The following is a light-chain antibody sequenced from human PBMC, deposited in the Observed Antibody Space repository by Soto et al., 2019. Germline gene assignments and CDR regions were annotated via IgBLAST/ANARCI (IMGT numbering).Light chain of an antibody. J-gene: IGKJ1*01. Sequence: IVLTQSPGTLSLSPGERATLSCRASQSVSNNYLAWYQQKPGQAPRLLIYDASNRATGIPDRFSGSGSGTDFTLTISRLEPEDFAVYYCQQYGSSGTFGQGTKV. CDR3: QQYGSSGT. V-gene: IGKV3-20*01. CDR2: DAS. CDR1: QSVSNNY.